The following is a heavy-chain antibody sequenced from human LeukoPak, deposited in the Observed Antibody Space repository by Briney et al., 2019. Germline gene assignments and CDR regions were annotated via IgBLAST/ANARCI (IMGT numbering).Heavy chain of an antibody. CDR3: ARRRGYSYGLGFDY. CDR1: GGSISSYY. Sequence: SETLSLTCTVSGGSISSYYWSWIRQPPGKGLEWIGYIYYSGSTSYSPSLKSRVTISVDTSKNQFSLKLSSVTAADTAVYYCARRRGYSYGLGFDYWGQGTLVTVSS. V-gene: IGHV4-59*12. D-gene: IGHD5-18*01. J-gene: IGHJ4*02. CDR2: IYYSGST.